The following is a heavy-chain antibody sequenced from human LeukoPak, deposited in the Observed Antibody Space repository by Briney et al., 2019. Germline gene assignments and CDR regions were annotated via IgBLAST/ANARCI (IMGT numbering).Heavy chain of an antibody. V-gene: IGHV1-18*01. J-gene: IGHJ4*02. CDR3: ARDIAGITGTTFDY. CDR2: ISAYNGNT. Sequence: ASVKVSCKASGYTFTSYGICWVRQAPGQGLEWMGWISAYNGNTNYAQKLQGRVTMTTDTSTSTAYMELSRLRSDDTAVYYCARDIAGITGTTFDYWGQGTLVTVSS. D-gene: IGHD1-7*01. CDR1: GYTFTSYG.